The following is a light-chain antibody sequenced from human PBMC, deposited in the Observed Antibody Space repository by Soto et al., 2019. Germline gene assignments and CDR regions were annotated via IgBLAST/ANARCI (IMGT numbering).Light chain of an antibody. V-gene: IGKV3-15*01. J-gene: IGKJ2*01. CDR1: QTVASN. CDR2: GAS. Sequence: EIVMTQSPASLSVSPGDGATLSCRASQTVASNVAWYQQKPGQGPRLLIHGASTRAAGVPARFSGSGSGTDFTLTISSLQSEDFAVYHCQQYHNWPPQDTFGQGTKLQIK. CDR3: QQYHNWPPQDT.